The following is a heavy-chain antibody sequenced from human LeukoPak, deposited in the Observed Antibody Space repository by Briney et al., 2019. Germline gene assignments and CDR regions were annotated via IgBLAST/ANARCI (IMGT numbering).Heavy chain of an antibody. J-gene: IGHJ4*02. CDR2: NIVGRGDS. Sequence: GGSLRLSCAASGFTFSSYAMSWVRQTPERGLEWISSNIVGRGDSYYADSVEGRFTISRDNSKNTLYLQMNSLRAEDTAVYYCAKDDSKRPWVRFEYWGQGILVTVSS. D-gene: IGHD3-22*01. V-gene: IGHV3-23*01. CDR1: GFTFSSYA. CDR3: AKDDSKRPWVRFEY.